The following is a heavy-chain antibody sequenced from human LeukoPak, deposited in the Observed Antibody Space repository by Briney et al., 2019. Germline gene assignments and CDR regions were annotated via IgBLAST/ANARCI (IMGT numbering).Heavy chain of an antibody. CDR3: ARRYCSSTSCALDY. V-gene: IGHV3-48*03. CDR2: ISGSGGAI. J-gene: IGHJ4*02. CDR1: GFTFTTYE. D-gene: IGHD2-2*01. Sequence: GGSLRLSCATSGFTFTTYETNWVPQAPGKGQEWVSHISGSGGAIYYADSVKGRFTISRDNAKNSLYLQMSSLRVEDTAVYYCARRYCSSTSCALDYWGQGTLVTVSP.